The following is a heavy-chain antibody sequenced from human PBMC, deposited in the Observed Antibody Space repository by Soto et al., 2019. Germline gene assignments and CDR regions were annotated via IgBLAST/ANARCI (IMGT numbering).Heavy chain of an antibody. CDR3: ARSYCTNGVCSASYYYYGMDV. D-gene: IGHD2-8*01. CDR1: GFTFSSYS. Sequence: PGGSLRLSCAASGFTFSSYSMNWVRQAPGKGLEWVSSISSSSSYIYYADSVKGRFTISRDNAKNSLYLQMNSLRAEDTAVYYCARSYCTNGVCSASYYYYGMDVWGQGTTVTVSS. V-gene: IGHV3-21*01. CDR2: ISSSSSYI. J-gene: IGHJ6*02.